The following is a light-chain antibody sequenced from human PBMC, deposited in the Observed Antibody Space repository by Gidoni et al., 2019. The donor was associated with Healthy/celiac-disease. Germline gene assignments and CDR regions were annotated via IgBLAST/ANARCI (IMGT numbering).Light chain of an antibody. J-gene: IGKJ2*01. CDR1: QSVSSSY. CDR3: QQYGSSPYT. CDR2: GAS. V-gene: IGKV3-20*01. Sequence: EIVLTQSPGTLSLSPGERATLSCRARQSVSSSYLAWYQQKPGQAPRLLIYGASSRDTGIPDRFSGSGSGTDVTLTISRLEPEDFAVYYCQQYGSSPYTFGQGTKLEIK.